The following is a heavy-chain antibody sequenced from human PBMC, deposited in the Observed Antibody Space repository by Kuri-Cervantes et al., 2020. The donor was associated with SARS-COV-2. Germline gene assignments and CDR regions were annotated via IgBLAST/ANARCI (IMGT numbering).Heavy chain of an antibody. D-gene: IGHD3-3*01. V-gene: IGHV3-21*01. CDR1: GFTFSSYS. CDR3: ARAPPGRSEYYIMDIDF. CDR2: ISSSSSYI. Sequence: GGSLRLSCAASGFTFSSYSMNWVRQAPGKGLGWVSSISSSSSYIYYADSVKGRFTISRDNAKNSLYLQMNSLRAEDTAVYYCARAPPGRSEYYIMDIDFGGQGTQVIVSS. J-gene: IGHJ4*02.